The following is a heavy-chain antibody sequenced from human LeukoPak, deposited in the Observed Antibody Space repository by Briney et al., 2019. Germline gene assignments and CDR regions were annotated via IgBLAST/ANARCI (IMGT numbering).Heavy chain of an antibody. V-gene: IGHV4-59*08. D-gene: IGHD2-21*02. CDR3: ARHCSGDCYSLFDY. J-gene: IGHJ4*02. CDR2: IYYSGST. Sequence: PSETLSLTCNVSGGSISNYYRSWIRRPPGKGLEWIGYIYYSGSTNYNPSLKSRVTISVDTSKNQFSLKLSSVTAADTAVYYCARHCSGDCYSLFDYWGQGILVTVSS. CDR1: GGSISNYY.